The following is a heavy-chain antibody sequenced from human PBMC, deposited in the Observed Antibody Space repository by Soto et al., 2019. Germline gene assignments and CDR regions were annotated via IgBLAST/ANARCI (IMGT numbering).Heavy chain of an antibody. J-gene: IGHJ5*02. Sequence: GGSLRLSXAASGFTFSTYNMNWVRQAPGKGLEWVSYISSSGSTLYYADSVKGRFTISRDNARNSLFLQMNGLRDEDTAVYYCARDATYYGSGIIINWFDPWGQGTLVTVSS. CDR1: GFTFSTYN. V-gene: IGHV3-48*02. CDR3: ARDATYYGSGIIINWFDP. CDR2: ISSSGSTL. D-gene: IGHD3-10*01.